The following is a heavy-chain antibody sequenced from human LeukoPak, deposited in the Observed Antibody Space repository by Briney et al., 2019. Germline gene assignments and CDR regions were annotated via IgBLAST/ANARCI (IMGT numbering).Heavy chain of an antibody. V-gene: IGHV4-34*01. D-gene: IGHD3-3*01. CDR1: GGSFSFYY. CDR2: ISQSGST. Sequence: PSETLSLTCGVSGGSFSFYYWSWIRQPPGKGLEWIGEISQSGSTNYNPSLKSRVNISLDTSENQFPLKLSSVTAADTAVYYCARASHYDFWSGYYGGAYYYYYMDVWGKGTTVTVSS. CDR3: ARASHYDFWSGYYGGAYYYYYMDV. J-gene: IGHJ6*03.